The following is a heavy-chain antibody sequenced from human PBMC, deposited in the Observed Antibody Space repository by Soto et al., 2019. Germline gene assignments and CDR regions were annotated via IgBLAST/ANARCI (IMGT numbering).Heavy chain of an antibody. CDR3: ARDLRIFGVVKEYAFDI. Sequence: SETPSLTCTVSGGSISSYYWSWIRQPPGKGLEWIGYIYYSGSTNYNPSLKSRVTISVDTSKNQFSLKLSSVTAADTAVYYCARDLRIFGVVKEYAFDIWGQGTMVTVSS. J-gene: IGHJ3*02. CDR2: IYYSGST. V-gene: IGHV4-59*01. CDR1: GGSISSYY. D-gene: IGHD3-3*01.